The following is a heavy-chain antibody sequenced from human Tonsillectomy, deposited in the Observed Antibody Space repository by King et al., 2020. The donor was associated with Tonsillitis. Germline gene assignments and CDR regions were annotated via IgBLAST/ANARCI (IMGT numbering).Heavy chain of an antibody. CDR2: IRTKPNRYAT. CDR3: PXFAAPEXGDYGXY. Sequence: VQLVESGGGLVQPGGSLKLSCAASGFPFSGSAMHWVRQTSGKGLEWVGRIRTKPNRYATAYAASVTGRFTISRDDSKDTAYLQMNSLKTEDTAVYYCPXFAAPEXGDYGXYWGXGTLVTVSS. J-gene: IGHJ4*01. D-gene: IGHD4-17*01. V-gene: IGHV3-73*02. CDR1: GFPFSGSA.